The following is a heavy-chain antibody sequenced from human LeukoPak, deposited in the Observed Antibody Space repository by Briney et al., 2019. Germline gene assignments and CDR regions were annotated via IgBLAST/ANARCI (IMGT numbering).Heavy chain of an antibody. CDR2: INTNTGNP. J-gene: IGHJ6*03. CDR3: ARGSEPMVAATLADCYYIDV. D-gene: IGHD2-15*01. V-gene: IGHV7-4-1*02. CDR1: GYTFSGYA. Sequence: ASVKVSCKASGYTFSGYAMNWVRQAPGQGLEWMGWINTNTGNPTYAQGFTGRFVFSLDTSVTTAYLQISSLKAEDTAVYYCARGSEPMVAATLADCYYIDVWGKGTTVTVSS.